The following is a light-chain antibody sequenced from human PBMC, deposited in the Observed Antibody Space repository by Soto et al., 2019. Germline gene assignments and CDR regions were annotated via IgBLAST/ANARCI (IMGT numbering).Light chain of an antibody. CDR2: DVS. CDR1: STDVGRYNY. J-gene: IGLJ1*01. Sequence: QSVLTHPASVSGSPGQSITISCTGTSTDVGRYNYVSWYQQHPGKAHKLMIYDVSNRPSGVSSRFSGSKSGITASLTISGLQAEDEADYYCSSYTSDSTYVFGTGTKVTVL. CDR3: SSYTSDSTYV. V-gene: IGLV2-14*01.